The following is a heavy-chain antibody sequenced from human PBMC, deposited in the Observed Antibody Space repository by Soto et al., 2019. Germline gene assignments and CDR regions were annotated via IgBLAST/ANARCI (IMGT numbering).Heavy chain of an antibody. CDR2: VHINGDDT. Sequence: VQLLESGGGLVQPGGSLRLSCAASGFTFYNYAMTWVRQAPGKGLEWVSSVHINGDDTYYADSVRGRFTISRDNSKNTLSLQMNSLRAEDTAVYYCAKDREQFRVTVYDHWGQGTLVTVSS. V-gene: IGHV3-23*01. J-gene: IGHJ5*02. CDR3: AKDREQFRVTVYDH. CDR1: GFTFYNYA. D-gene: IGHD1-26*01.